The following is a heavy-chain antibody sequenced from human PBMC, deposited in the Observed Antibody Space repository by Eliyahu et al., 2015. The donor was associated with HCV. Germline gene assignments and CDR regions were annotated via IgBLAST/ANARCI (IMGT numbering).Heavy chain of an antibody. CDR1: GGSISSYX. V-gene: IGHV4-4*07. CDR3: ASAHGGYCSGGSCYEIDY. D-gene: IGHD2-15*01. Sequence: QVQLQESGPGLVKPSETLSLTCTVXGGSISSYXWSWIRQPXGKGLEWIGRIYTXGSTNYNPSLKSRVTMSVDTSKNQFSLKLSSVTAADTAVYYCASAHGGYCSGGSCYEIDYWGQGTLVTVSS. CDR2: IYTXGST. J-gene: IGHJ4*02.